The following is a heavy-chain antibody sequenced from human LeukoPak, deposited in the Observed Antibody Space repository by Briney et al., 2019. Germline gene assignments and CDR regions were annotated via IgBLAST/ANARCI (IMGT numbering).Heavy chain of an antibody. CDR1: GGSISSYY. CDR3: ARMYYYDSSGYYYWFDP. J-gene: IGHJ5*02. CDR2: IYTSGST. D-gene: IGHD3-22*01. Sequence: SETLSLTCTVSGGSISSYYWNWIRQPPGKGLEWIGYIYTSGSTNYNPSLKSRVTISVDTSKNQFSLKLSSVTAADTAVYYYARMYYYDSSGYYYWFDPWGQGTLVTVSS. V-gene: IGHV4-4*09.